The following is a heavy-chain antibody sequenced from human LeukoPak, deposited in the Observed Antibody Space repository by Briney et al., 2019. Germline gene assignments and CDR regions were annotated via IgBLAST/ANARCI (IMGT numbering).Heavy chain of an antibody. CDR2: ISSSSSYI. J-gene: IGHJ4*02. V-gene: IGHV3-21*01. CDR3: ARDSWGYSYGRNFDY. CDR1: GFTFSSYS. Sequence: GGSLRLSCAASGFTFSSYSMNWVRQAPGKGLEWVSSISSSSSYIYYADSVKGRFTISRDNSKNTLYLQMNSLRAEDTAVYYCARDSWGYSYGRNFDYWGQGTLVTVSS. D-gene: IGHD5-18*01.